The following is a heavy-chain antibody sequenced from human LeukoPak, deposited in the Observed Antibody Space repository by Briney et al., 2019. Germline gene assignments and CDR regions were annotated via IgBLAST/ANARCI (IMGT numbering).Heavy chain of an antibody. CDR1: GFTFSSYA. D-gene: IGHD6-19*01. CDR2: ISGSGGST. Sequence: PGGSLRLSCAASGFTFSSYAMSWVRQAPGKGLEWVSAISGSGGSTYYADSVKGRFTISRDNSKNTLYLQMNSLRAEDTAVYYCAKRGGIAVAGTIGYFDYWGQGTLVTVSS. V-gene: IGHV3-23*01. J-gene: IGHJ4*02. CDR3: AKRGGIAVAGTIGYFDY.